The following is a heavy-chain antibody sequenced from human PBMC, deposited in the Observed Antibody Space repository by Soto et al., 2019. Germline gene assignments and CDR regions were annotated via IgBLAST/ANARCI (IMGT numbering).Heavy chain of an antibody. CDR2: IKSDGTNT. Sequence: EVQLVESGGGSVQAGGSLRLSCASSGFTFSGFWMHWVRQGPGMGLVWVSGIKSDGTNTAYADSVRGRFTISRDNAKDTLYLQMNSLRAEDTAVYYCVRDGWAVAENWGQGTLVTVSS. CDR1: GFTFSGFW. D-gene: IGHD6-19*01. V-gene: IGHV3-74*01. J-gene: IGHJ4*02. CDR3: VRDGWAVAEN.